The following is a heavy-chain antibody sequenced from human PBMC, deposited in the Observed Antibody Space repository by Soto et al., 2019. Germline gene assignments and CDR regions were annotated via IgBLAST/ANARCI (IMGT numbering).Heavy chain of an antibody. CDR2: IKSKTDGGTT. D-gene: IGHD1-20*01. J-gene: IGHJ6*02. CDR1: GFTFSNAW. Sequence: GGSLRLSCAASGFTFSNAWMNWVRQAPGKGLEWVGRIKSKTDGGTTDYAAPVKGRFTISRDDSKNTLYLQMNSLETEDTAVYYCTTDPDSNIGITGTMALLNYYYYYGMDVWGQGTTLTVSS. CDR3: TTDPDSNIGITGTMALLNYYYYYGMDV. V-gene: IGHV3-15*07.